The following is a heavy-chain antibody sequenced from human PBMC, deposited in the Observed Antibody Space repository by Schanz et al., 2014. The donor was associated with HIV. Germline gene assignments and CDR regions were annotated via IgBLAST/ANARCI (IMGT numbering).Heavy chain of an antibody. D-gene: IGHD1-26*01. CDR3: AKGIMGATEYYYGMDV. Sequence: EVQLAESGGGLVKPGGSLRLSCAASGFNLDDFAMHWVRQAPGKGLEWVSGISWNRGRLGYGDAVKGRFTVSRDNANNFLYLQMNDLRVEDTAVYYCAKGIMGATEYYYGMDVWGQGTTVIVSS. CDR2: ISWNRGRL. V-gene: IGHV3-9*01. CDR1: GFNLDDFA. J-gene: IGHJ6*02.